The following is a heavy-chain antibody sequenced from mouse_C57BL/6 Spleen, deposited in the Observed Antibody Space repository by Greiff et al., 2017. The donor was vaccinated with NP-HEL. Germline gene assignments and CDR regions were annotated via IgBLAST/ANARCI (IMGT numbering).Heavy chain of an antibody. CDR3: ARQLRLQGGLAY. V-gene: IGHV5-6*01. Sequence: VQLKESGGDLVKPGGSLKLSCAASGFTFSSYGMSWVRQTPDKRLEWVATISSGGSYTYYPDSVKGRFTISRDNAKNTLYLQMSSLKSEDTAMYYCARQLRLQGGLAYWGQGTLVTVSA. CDR2: ISSGGSYT. CDR1: GFTFSSYG. J-gene: IGHJ3*01. D-gene: IGHD3-2*02.